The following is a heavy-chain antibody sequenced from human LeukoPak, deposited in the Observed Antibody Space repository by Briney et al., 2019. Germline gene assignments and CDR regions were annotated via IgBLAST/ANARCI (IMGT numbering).Heavy chain of an antibody. CDR2: IKQDGSEK. J-gene: IGHJ4*02. D-gene: IGHD1-26*01. CDR3: ASLQLGSYYEGEDFDY. CDR1: GFTFSSYW. Sequence: GGSLRLSCAASGFTFSSYWMSWVRQAPGKGLEWVANIKQDGSEKYYVDSVKGRFTISRDNAKNSLYLQMNSLRAEDAAVYYCASLQLGSYYEGEDFDYWGQGTLVTVSS. V-gene: IGHV3-7*01.